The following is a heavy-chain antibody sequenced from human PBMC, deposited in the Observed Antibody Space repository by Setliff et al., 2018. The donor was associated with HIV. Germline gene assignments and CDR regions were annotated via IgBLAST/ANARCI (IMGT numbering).Heavy chain of an antibody. CDR2: ISGSNSRT. D-gene: IGHD2-15*01. Sequence: GGSLRLSCTAPGFNFMFFAMSWVRQAPGKGLEWVSGISGSNSRTDYVDSVKGRFTSSRDKSKNTLYLQLNSLRAEDTAVYYCAKHECSGGCYYYMDVWGKGTTVTVSS. CDR1: GFNFMFFA. CDR3: AKHECSGGCYYYMDV. J-gene: IGHJ6*03. V-gene: IGHV3-23*01.